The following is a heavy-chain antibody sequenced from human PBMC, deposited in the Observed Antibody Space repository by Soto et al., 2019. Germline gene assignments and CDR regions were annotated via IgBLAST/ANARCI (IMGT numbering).Heavy chain of an antibody. D-gene: IGHD3-10*01. J-gene: IGHJ4*02. CDR1: GYTFRTYY. CDR3: ARALSGSYSHFDH. CDR2: VNPSGGST. V-gene: IGHV1-46*01. Sequence: ASVKVSCKTSGYTFRTYYMHWVRQAPGQGLEWMGMVNPSGGSTIYAQKFRGRVTMTPDTSTSTVYMELSSLTSDDRAVYYCARALSGSYSHFDHWGQGTLVTVSS.